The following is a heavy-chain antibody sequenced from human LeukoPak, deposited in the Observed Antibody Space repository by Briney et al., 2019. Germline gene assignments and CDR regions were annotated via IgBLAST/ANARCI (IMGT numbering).Heavy chain of an antibody. D-gene: IGHD3-3*01. Sequence: PSETLSLTCAVYGGSFSGYYWSWIRQPPGKGPEWIGEINHSGSTNYNPSLKSRVTISVDTSKNQFSLKLSSVTAADTAVYYCARRGPFWSGKPQFDYWGQGTLVTVSS. CDR3: ARRGPFWSGKPQFDY. CDR2: INHSGST. J-gene: IGHJ4*02. CDR1: GGSFSGYY. V-gene: IGHV4-34*01.